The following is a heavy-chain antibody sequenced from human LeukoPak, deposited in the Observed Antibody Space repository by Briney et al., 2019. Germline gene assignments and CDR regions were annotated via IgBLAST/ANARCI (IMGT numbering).Heavy chain of an antibody. CDR3: AKDQYRYGSGSFDY. CDR1: GFTFDDYA. V-gene: IGHV3-9*01. Sequence: GGSLRLSCAASGFTFDDYAMHWVRQAPGKGLEWVSGISWNSGSIGYADSVKGRFTISRDNAKNSLYLQMNSLRAEDTALYHCAKDQYRYGSGSFDYWGQGTLVTVSS. CDR2: ISWNSGSI. J-gene: IGHJ4*02. D-gene: IGHD3-10*01.